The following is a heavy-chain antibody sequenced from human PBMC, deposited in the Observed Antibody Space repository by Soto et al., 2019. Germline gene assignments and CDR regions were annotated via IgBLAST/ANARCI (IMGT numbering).Heavy chain of an antibody. CDR3: ARVAIGYCSGGSCYPVAFDI. Sequence: SETLSLTCAVSSGSISSSNWWSWVRQPPGKGLEWIGEIYHSGSTNYNPSLKSRVTISVDKSKNQFSLKLSSVTAADTAVYYCARVAIGYCSGGSCYPVAFDIWGQGTMVTVSS. D-gene: IGHD2-15*01. J-gene: IGHJ3*02. CDR2: IYHSGST. V-gene: IGHV4-4*02. CDR1: SGSISSSNW.